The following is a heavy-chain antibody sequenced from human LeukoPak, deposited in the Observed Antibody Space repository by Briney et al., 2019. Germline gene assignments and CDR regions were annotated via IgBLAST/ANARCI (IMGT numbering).Heavy chain of an antibody. CDR2: IHHSWNT. V-gene: IGHV4-38-2*02. Sequence: SETLSLTCTVSGYSISSGYYWGWIRQPPGKRLEWIGSIHHSWNTYYNPSLKSRVTISVDTSKNQFSLKLSSVTAADTAVYYCARADIVVVPAAIGFDPWGQGTLVTVSS. D-gene: IGHD2-2*01. CDR1: GYSISSGYY. CDR3: ARADIVVVPAAIGFDP. J-gene: IGHJ5*02.